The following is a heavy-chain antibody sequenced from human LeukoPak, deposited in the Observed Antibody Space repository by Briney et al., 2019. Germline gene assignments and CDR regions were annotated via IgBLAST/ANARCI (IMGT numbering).Heavy chain of an antibody. CDR3: ARGGGDYYYYMDV. Sequence: SETLSLTCTVSGGSISSSSYYWCWIRQPPGKGLEWIGSIYYSGSTYYNPSLKSRVTISVDTSKNQFSLKLSSVTAADTAVYYCARGGGDYYYYMDVWGKGTTVTVSS. D-gene: IGHD3-3*01. CDR2: IYYSGST. CDR1: GGSISSSSYY. V-gene: IGHV4-39*07. J-gene: IGHJ6*03.